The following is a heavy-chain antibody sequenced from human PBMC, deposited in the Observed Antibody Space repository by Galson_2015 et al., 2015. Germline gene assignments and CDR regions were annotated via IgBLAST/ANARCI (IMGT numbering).Heavy chain of an antibody. J-gene: IGHJ4*02. V-gene: IGHV3-53*01. CDR3: ARGHSGWYFDY. Sequence: SLRLSCAASGFTFSSDWMHWVRQAPGRGLEWVSVIYSGGSTYYADSVKGRFTISRDNSKNTLYLQMNSLRAEDTAVYYCARGHSGWYFDYWGQGTLVTVSS. D-gene: IGHD6-19*01. CDR2: IYSGGST. CDR1: GFTFSSDW.